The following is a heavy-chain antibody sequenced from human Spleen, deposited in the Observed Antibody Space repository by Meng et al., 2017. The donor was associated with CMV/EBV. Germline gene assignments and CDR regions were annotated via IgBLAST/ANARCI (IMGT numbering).Heavy chain of an antibody. V-gene: IGHV1-2*02. Sequence: ASVKVSCKASGYTFTGYYMHWVRQAPGQGLEWMGWINPNSGGTNYAQKFQGRVTMTRDTSISTAYVELSRLRSDDTAVYYCASSVVVIGGGFDYWGQGTLVTVSS. CDR2: INPNSGGT. CDR3: ASSVVVIGGGFDY. CDR1: GYTFTGYY. J-gene: IGHJ4*02. D-gene: IGHD2-21*01.